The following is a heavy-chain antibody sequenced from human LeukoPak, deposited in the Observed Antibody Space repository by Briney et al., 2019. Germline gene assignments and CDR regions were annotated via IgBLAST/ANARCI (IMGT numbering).Heavy chain of an antibody. CDR2: IYPGDSDT. V-gene: IGHV5-51*01. CDR1: GYSFTTSW. Sequence: GESLKISCKGSGYSFTTSWIGWVRQMPGKGLEWMGIIYPGDSDTRYSPSFQGHVTISADKSISTAYLQWSSLKASDTAMYYCARVIHLGELSLYDYWGQGTLVTVSS. D-gene: IGHD3-16*02. J-gene: IGHJ4*02. CDR3: ARVIHLGELSLYDY.